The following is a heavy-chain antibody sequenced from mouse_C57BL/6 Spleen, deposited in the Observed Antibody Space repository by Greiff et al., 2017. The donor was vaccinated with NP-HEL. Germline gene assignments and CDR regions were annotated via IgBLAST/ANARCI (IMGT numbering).Heavy chain of an antibody. CDR2: IDPETGGT. CDR1: GYTFTDYE. Sequence: QVQLQQSGAELVRPGASVTLSCKASGYTFTDYEMHWVKQTPVHGLEWIGAIDPETGGTAYNQKFKGKAILTADKSPSTAYMELRSLTSEDAAVYDGTRLYNEGSSILVDYWGQGTTLTVSS. D-gene: IGHD1-1*01. CDR3: TRLYNEGSSILVDY. V-gene: IGHV1-15*01. J-gene: IGHJ2*01.